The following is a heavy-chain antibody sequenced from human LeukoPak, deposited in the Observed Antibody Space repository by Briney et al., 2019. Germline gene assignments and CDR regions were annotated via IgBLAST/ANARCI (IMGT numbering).Heavy chain of an antibody. CDR2: INAGNGNT. J-gene: IGHJ4*02. CDR3: ARDPAEYYYDSSGYSYFDY. D-gene: IGHD3-22*01. Sequence: ASVKVSCKASGYTFTSYAMHWVRQAPGQRLEWMGWINAGNGNTKYSQKFQGRVTITRDTSASTAYMELSSLRSEDTAVYYCARDPAEYYYDSSGYSYFDYWGQGTLVTVSP. V-gene: IGHV1-3*01. CDR1: GYTFTSYA.